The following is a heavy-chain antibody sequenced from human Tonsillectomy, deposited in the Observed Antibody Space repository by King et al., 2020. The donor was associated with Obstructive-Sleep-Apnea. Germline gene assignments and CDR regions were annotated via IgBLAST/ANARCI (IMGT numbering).Heavy chain of an antibody. V-gene: IGHV5-51*01. D-gene: IGHD5-12*01. J-gene: IGHJ3*02. CDR1: GYSFTSYW. Sequence: EVQLVQSGAEVKKPGESLKISCKGSGYSFTSYWIGWVRQMPGKGLEWMGIIYPGDSDTRYSPSFQGQVTISADKSISTAYLQWSSLKASDTAMYYGARPLGYSGSEPWAFDIWGQGTMVTVSS. CDR3: ARPLGYSGSEPWAFDI. CDR2: IYPGDSDT.